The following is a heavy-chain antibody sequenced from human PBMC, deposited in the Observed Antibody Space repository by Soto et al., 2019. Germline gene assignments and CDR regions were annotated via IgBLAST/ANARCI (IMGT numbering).Heavy chain of an antibody. CDR1: GITFSSYA. CDR3: AKVVGDGNDYYDF. D-gene: IGHD3-22*01. V-gene: IGHV3-23*01. J-gene: IGHJ4*02. Sequence: GGSLRLSCAASGITFSSYAMSWVRQAPGKGLEWVSTIRGSGGYTYNADSVKGRFTISRDNSKNTLYLQMNSLRAEDTAVYYCAKVVGDGNDYYDFWGQGTLVTVSS. CDR2: IRGSGGYT.